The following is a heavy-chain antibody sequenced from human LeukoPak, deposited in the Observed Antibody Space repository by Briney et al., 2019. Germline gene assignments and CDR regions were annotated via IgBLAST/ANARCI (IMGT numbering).Heavy chain of an antibody. CDR2: ISYDGSNK. CDR1: GFTFSSYG. CDR3: ASHCGGDCYRDY. Sequence: TGGSLRLSCAASGFTFSSYGMHWVRQAPGKGLEWVAVISYDGSNKYYADSVKGRFTISRDNSKNTLYLQMNSLRAEDTAVYYCASHCGGDCYRDYWGQGTLVTVSS. V-gene: IGHV3-30*03. J-gene: IGHJ4*02. D-gene: IGHD2-21*02.